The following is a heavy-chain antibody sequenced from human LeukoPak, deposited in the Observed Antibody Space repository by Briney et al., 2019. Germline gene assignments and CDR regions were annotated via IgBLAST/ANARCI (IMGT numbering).Heavy chain of an antibody. D-gene: IGHD6-13*01. CDR3: ARVSAAASSRWFDP. CDR2: IYSGGKT. J-gene: IGHJ5*02. CDR1: GFTVSSNY. Sequence: GGSLRLSCVVSGFTVSSNYMSWVRQAPGKGLEWVSVIYSGGKTYYADSVKGRFTISRDSSKNTLYLQMNSLRAEDTAVYYCARVSAAASSRWFDPWGQGTLVTVSS. V-gene: IGHV3-53*01.